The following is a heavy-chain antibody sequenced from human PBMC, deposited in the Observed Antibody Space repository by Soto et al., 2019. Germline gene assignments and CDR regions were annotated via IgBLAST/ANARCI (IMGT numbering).Heavy chain of an antibody. CDR1: GFPFGSHS. J-gene: IGHJ4*02. Sequence: PGGSRRLSCTVSGFPFGSHSMSWGRPAPGKGLECVSGISGSGGTTFYADSVKGRFTISRDNSKKTLYLQMNSLRAEDTAVYYCAKTPYDFWSSGQYLFDHWGQGTLVTLSS. V-gene: IGHV3-23*01. D-gene: IGHD3-3*01. CDR3: AKTPYDFWSSGQYLFDH. CDR2: ISGSGGTT.